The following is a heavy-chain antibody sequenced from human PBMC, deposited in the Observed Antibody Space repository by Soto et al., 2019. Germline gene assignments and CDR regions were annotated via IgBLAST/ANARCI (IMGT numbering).Heavy chain of an antibody. J-gene: IGHJ6*02. CDR3: ARVPMYYDILTGYSDYYYYGMDV. D-gene: IGHD3-9*01. V-gene: IGHV4-59*01. Sequence: SETLSLTCTVSGGSLSSYYWSWIRQPPGKGLEWIGYIYYSGSTNYNPSLKSRVTISVDTSKNQFSLKLSSVTAADTAVYYCARVPMYYDILTGYSDYYYYGMDVWGQGTTVTVSS. CDR2: IYYSGST. CDR1: GGSLSSYY.